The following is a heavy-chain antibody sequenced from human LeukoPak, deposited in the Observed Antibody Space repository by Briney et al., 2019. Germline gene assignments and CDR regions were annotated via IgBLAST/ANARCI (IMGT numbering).Heavy chain of an antibody. D-gene: IGHD2-2*01. Sequence: PSETLSLTCTVSGGSISSSSYYWGWIRQPPGKGLEWIGSIYYSGSTYYNPSLKSRVTISIDTSKNQFSLRLSFVTAVDTAVYYCARLGPAGTDYWGQGTLVTVSS. CDR3: ARLGPAGTDY. J-gene: IGHJ4*02. CDR2: IYYSGST. V-gene: IGHV4-39*01. CDR1: GGSISSSSYY.